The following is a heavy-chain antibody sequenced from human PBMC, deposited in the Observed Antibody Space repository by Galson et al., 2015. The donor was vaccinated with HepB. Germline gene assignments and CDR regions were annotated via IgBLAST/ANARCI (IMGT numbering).Heavy chain of an antibody. J-gene: IGHJ4*02. CDR3: AKDKYSSSWYASFDY. Sequence: LRLSCAASGFTFDDYAMHWVRQAPGKGLEWVSGISWNSGSIGYADSVKGRFTISRDNAKNSLYLQMNSLRAEDTALYYCAKDKYSSSWYASFDYWGQGTLVTVSS. CDR1: GFTFDDYA. D-gene: IGHD6-13*01. CDR2: ISWNSGSI. V-gene: IGHV3-9*01.